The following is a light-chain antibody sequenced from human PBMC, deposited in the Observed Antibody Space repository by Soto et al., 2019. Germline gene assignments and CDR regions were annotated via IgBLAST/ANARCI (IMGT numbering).Light chain of an antibody. Sequence: QSVLTQPPSVSAAPGQKVTISCSGSSSNIGNNYVSWYQQLPGTAPKHLIYYNNNRPSGIPDRFSGSKSGTSATLGITGLQTGDEAEYYCGTWDSRLSGLVVFGGGTKLTVL. CDR1: SSNIGNNY. CDR2: YNN. J-gene: IGLJ2*01. V-gene: IGLV1-51*01. CDR3: GTWDSRLSGLVV.